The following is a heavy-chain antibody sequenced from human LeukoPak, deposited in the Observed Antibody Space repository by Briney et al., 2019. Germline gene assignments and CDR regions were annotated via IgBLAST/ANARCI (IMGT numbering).Heavy chain of an antibody. CDR1: DDSITISY. J-gene: IGHJ6*03. CDR2: IDHTEIT. CDR3: ARGRVSSSTWYSTYYYYLYLDV. Sequence: SETLSLTCTLSDDSITISYCSSTRQPPGRGLEWHGYIDHTEITNYNPSLNSHPTIARDTSNNHFSLELSSATAADTAVYFCARGRVSSSTWYSTYYYYLYLDVWGKGTTVTVSS. D-gene: IGHD6-13*01. V-gene: IGHV4-59*01.